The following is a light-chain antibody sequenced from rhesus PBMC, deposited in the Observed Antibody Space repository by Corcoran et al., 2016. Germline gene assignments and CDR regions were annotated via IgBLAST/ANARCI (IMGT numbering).Light chain of an antibody. CDR1: QSLLYSSNNKNF. V-gene: IGKV4-1*01. CDR2: WAS. Sequence: DIVMTQSPDSLAVSLGERVTINCKSSQSLLYSSNNKNFLAWYQPKPGQAPNLLIYWASTRESGVPNRVSVSGAGTDFTLTISGLQAEDVAVYYCQQYYSTPYSFGQGTKVEIK. J-gene: IGKJ2*01. CDR3: QQYYSTPYS.